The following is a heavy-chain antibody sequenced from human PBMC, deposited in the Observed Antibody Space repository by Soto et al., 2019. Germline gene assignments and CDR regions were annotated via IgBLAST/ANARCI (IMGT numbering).Heavy chain of an antibody. J-gene: IGHJ5*02. V-gene: IGHV3-30-3*01. CDR3: ARDAENYDFWSGYSWFDP. CDR2: ISYDGSNK. CDR1: GFTFSSYA. Sequence: QVQLVESGGGVVQPGRSVRLSCAASGFTFSSYAMHWVRQAPGKGLEWVAVISYDGSNKYYADSVKGRFTISRDNSKNTLYLQMNSLRAEDTAVYYCARDAENYDFWSGYSWFDPWGQVTLVTVSS. D-gene: IGHD3-3*01.